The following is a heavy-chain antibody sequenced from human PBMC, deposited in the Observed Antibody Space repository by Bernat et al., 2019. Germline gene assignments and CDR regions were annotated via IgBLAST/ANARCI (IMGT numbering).Heavy chain of an antibody. Sequence: EVQLVESGGNLVQPGGSLRLSCAASGFTFRSYWIHWVRQAPGKGLVWVSRIDSDGSDTIYADSVRGRFTISRDNAKNTLYLQMNILRADDTAVYYCARGGFHHGFDIWGQGTMVTVSS. J-gene: IGHJ3*02. V-gene: IGHV3-74*01. CDR2: IDSDGSDT. CDR3: ARGGFHHGFDI. CDR1: GFTFRSYW. D-gene: IGHD2-21*01.